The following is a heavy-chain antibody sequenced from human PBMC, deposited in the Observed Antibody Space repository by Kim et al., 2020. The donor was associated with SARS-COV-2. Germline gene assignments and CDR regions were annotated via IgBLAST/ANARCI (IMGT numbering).Heavy chain of an antibody. J-gene: IGHJ3*02. CDR3: ARGPPSYCGGDCYFRSAFDI. Sequence: SETLSLTCAVYGGSFSGYYWSWIRQPPGKGLEWIGEINHSGSTNYNPSLKSRVTISVDTSKNQFSLKLSSVTAADTAVYYCARGPPSYCGGDCYFRSAFDIWGQGTMVTVSS. CDR1: GGSFSGYY. CDR2: INHSGST. D-gene: IGHD2-21*02. V-gene: IGHV4-34*01.